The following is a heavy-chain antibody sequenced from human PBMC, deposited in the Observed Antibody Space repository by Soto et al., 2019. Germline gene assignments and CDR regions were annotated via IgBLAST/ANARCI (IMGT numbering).Heavy chain of an antibody. J-gene: IGHJ4*02. CDR3: AKDPDSGLYYDSSASPGDY. CDR2: ISGSGGST. Sequence: GGSLRLSCAASGFTFSSYAMSWVRQAPGKGLEWVSAISGSGGSTYYADSVKGRFTISRDNSKNTLYLQMNSLRAEDTAVYYCAKDPDSGLYYDSSASPGDYWGQGTLVTVSS. V-gene: IGHV3-23*01. CDR1: GFTFSSYA. D-gene: IGHD3-22*01.